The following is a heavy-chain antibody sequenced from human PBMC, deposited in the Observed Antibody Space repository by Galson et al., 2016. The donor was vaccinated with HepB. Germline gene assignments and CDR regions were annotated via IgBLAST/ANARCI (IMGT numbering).Heavy chain of an antibody. D-gene: IGHD3-22*01. CDR3: ARDPYDYSGYYVY. J-gene: IGHJ4*02. CDR1: GFTFSSYS. V-gene: IGHV3-21*01. Sequence: SLRLSCAASGFTFSSYSMSWVRQAPGEGLEWVSSISTSSTYIYYADSVKGRFTISRDNAKSSLYLQMNSLRAEDTAVYYCARDPYDYSGYYVYWGQGTLVTVSS. CDR2: ISTSSTYI.